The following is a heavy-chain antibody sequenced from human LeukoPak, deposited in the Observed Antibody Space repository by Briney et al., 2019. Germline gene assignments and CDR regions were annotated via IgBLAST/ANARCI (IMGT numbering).Heavy chain of an antibody. CDR2: IYSGSST. Sequence: PGGSLRLSCAASGFTVSSNYMSWVRQAPGKGLEWVSVIYSGSSTYYADSVKGRFTISRDNSKNTLYLQMNSLRAEDTAVYYCARDRSSGWYWFDPWGQGTLVTVSS. CDR3: ARDRSSGWYWFDP. D-gene: IGHD6-19*01. CDR1: GFTVSSNY. V-gene: IGHV3-53*01. J-gene: IGHJ5*02.